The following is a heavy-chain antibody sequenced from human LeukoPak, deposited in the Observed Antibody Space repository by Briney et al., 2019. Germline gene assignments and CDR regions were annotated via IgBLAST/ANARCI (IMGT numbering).Heavy chain of an antibody. CDR2: IYTSGST. J-gene: IGHJ6*03. Sequence: SETLSLTCTVSGGSISSYYWSWIRQPAGKGLEWIGRIYTSGSTNYNPSLKSRVTMSVDTSKNQFSLKLSSVTAADTAVYYCARDLRVGDILTGYYNDYYYMDVWGKGTTVTISS. CDR1: GGSISSYY. CDR3: ARDLRVGDILTGYYNDYYYMDV. D-gene: IGHD3-9*01. V-gene: IGHV4-4*07.